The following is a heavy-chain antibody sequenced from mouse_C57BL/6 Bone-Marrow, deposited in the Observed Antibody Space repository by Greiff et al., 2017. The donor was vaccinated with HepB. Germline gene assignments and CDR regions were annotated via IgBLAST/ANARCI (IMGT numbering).Heavy chain of an antibody. Sequence: VQRVESGAELARPGASVKLSCKASGYTFTSYGISWVKQRTGQGLEWIGEIYPRSGNTYYNEKFKGKATLTADKSSSTAYMELRSLTSEDSAVYFCARRLYYFDYWGQGTTLTVSS. CDR1: GYTFTSYG. J-gene: IGHJ2*01. V-gene: IGHV1-81*01. CDR3: ARRLYYFDY. CDR2: IYPRSGNT.